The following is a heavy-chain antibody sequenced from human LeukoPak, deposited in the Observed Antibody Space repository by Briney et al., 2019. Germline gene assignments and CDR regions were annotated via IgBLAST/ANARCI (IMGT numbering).Heavy chain of an antibody. J-gene: IGHJ4*02. CDR2: IGYGGCR. V-gene: IGHV3-69-1*02. Sequence: PGGSLRHSRVASLLTLSNYDTPWVRQAPGRGVEYVSRIGYGGCRYYIGSVKGRFSISRDNSQNTVYLPMNSVRGESTVIYFCAKKLPDASSYFDFWGQGTLVTVSS. CDR1: LLTLSNYD. D-gene: IGHD6-6*01. CDR3: AKKLPDASSYFDF.